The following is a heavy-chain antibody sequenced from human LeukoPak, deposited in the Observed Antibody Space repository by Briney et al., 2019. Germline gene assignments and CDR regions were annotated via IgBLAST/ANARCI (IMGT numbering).Heavy chain of an antibody. V-gene: IGHV5-51*01. CDR1: GYTFTTYW. D-gene: IGHD2-15*01. CDR3: ARQRDMRTWFDP. Sequence: GESLKISCQGSGYTFTTYWIGWVRQMPGKGLEWMGIIYPGDSDTRYSPSFQGQVTISADKSISTAYLQWSSLKASDTAMYYCARQRDMRTWFDPWGQGTLVTVSS. CDR2: IYPGDSDT. J-gene: IGHJ5*02.